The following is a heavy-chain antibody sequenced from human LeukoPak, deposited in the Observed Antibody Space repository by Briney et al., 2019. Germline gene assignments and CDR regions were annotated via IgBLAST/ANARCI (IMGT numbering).Heavy chain of an antibody. D-gene: IGHD6-13*01. J-gene: IGHJ4*02. CDR3: AKDRDLGIAAAEDFDY. Sequence: GGSLRLSCAASGFTVSSNYMSWVRQAPGKGLEWVSAISGSGGSTYYADSVKGRFTISRDNSKNTLYLQMNSLRAEDTAVYYCAKDRDLGIAAAEDFDYWGQGTLVTVSS. CDR2: ISGSGGST. CDR1: GFTVSSNY. V-gene: IGHV3-23*01.